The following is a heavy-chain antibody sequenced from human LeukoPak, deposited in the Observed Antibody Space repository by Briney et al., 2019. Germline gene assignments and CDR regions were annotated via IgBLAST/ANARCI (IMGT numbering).Heavy chain of an antibody. CDR1: GGSISSYY. CDR2: IYYSGST. CDR3: ARGYSSSWNSWFDP. V-gene: IGHV4-59*01. Sequence: SETLSLTCTVSGGSISSYYWSWIRQPPGKGLEWIGYIYYSGSTNYNPSLKSRVTISVDTSKNQFSLKLSSVTAADTAVYYCARGYSSSWNSWFDPWGQGTLVTVSS. J-gene: IGHJ5*02. D-gene: IGHD6-13*01.